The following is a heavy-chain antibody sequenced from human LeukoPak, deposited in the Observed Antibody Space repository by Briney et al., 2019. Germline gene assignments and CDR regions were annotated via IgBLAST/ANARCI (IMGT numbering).Heavy chain of an antibody. J-gene: IGHJ4*02. CDR1: GASITYYY. D-gene: IGHD6-13*01. CDR2: IHYSGST. CDR3: ANGRIAAAALPDY. Sequence: PSETLSLTCTVSGASITYYYWNWIRQPPGKGLEWIGYIHYSGSTNYNPSLRSRVTISIDTSNNQFSLKLSFVTAADTAVYDCANGRIAAAALPDYWGQGTLVTVSS. V-gene: IGHV4-59*01.